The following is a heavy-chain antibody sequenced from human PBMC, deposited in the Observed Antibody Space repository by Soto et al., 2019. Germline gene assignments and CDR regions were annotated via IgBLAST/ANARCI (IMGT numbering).Heavy chain of an antibody. V-gene: IGHV1-69*12. Sequence: QVQLVQSGAEVKKPGSSVKVSCKASGGTFSSYAISWVRQAPGQGLEWMGGIIPIFGTANYAQKFQGRVTITADESTSTANMELSSLRSEDTAVYYCARDRGYYDSRGYPDAFDIWGQGTMVTVSS. CDR1: GGTFSSYA. CDR2: IIPIFGTA. CDR3: ARDRGYYDSRGYPDAFDI. D-gene: IGHD3-22*01. J-gene: IGHJ3*02.